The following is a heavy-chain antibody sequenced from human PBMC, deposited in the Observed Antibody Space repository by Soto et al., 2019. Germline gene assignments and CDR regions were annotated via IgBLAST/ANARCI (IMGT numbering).Heavy chain of an antibody. CDR3: VKEYSGSCFDY. CDR2: INWNSGNL. V-gene: IGHV3-9*01. J-gene: IGHJ4*02. D-gene: IGHD1-26*01. Sequence: PGGSLRLSCAVSGFTFDDYAMHWVRQAPGKGLEWVSAINWNSGNLGYADSVKGRFTISRDNAKNSLYLQMNSLRPEDTALYYCVKEYSGSCFDYWGQGTLVTVSS. CDR1: GFTFDDYA.